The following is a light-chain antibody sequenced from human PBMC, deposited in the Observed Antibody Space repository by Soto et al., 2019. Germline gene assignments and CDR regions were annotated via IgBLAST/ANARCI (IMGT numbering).Light chain of an antibody. V-gene: IGKV1-39*01. CDR1: QSISTF. CDR2: AAS. Sequence: DIQMTQSPSSLSASVGDRVTITCRASQSISTFLNWYQQKPGKAPNLLICAASSLQSGVPSRFSGSGSGTDFTLTISSLQPEDVAAYYCQKYNSAPLTFGGGTKVDIK. J-gene: IGKJ4*01. CDR3: QKYNSAPLT.